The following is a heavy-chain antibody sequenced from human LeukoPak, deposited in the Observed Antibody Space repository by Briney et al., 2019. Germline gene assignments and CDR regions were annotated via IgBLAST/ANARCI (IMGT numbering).Heavy chain of an antibody. D-gene: IGHD3-10*01. CDR3: ARDTNPSSSSGYYGSGSYYNPLDY. V-gene: IGHV1-46*03. CDR1: GYTFTSYY. J-gene: IGHJ4*02. Sequence: RASVKVSCKASGYTFTSYYMHWARQAPGQGLEWMGIINPSGGSTSYAQNLQGRVTMTRDTSTSTVYMELSSLRSEDTAVYYCARDTNPSSSSGYYGSGSYYNPLDYWGQGTLVTVSS. CDR2: INPSGGST.